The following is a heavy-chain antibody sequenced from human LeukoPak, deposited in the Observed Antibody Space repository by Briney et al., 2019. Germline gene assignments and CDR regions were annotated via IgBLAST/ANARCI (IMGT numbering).Heavy chain of an antibody. CDR3: ARSGYYDILTGYRNHDAFDI. D-gene: IGHD3-9*01. CDR1: GYIFTSYW. CDR2: IDPSDSYT. V-gene: IGHV5-10-1*01. J-gene: IGHJ3*02. Sequence: GESLKISCKGSGYIFTSYWVSWVRQMPGKGLEWMGRIDPSDSYTNYSPSFQGHVTISADKSISTAYLQWSSLKASDTAMYYCARSGYYDILTGYRNHDAFDIWGQGTMVTVSS.